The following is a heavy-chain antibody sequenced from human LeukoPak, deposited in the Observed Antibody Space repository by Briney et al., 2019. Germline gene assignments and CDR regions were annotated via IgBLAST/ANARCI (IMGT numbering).Heavy chain of an antibody. Sequence: EASVKVSCKASGGTFSSYAISWVRQAPGQGLEWMGGIIPIFGTANYAQKFQGRVTITADESTSTAYMELSSLRSEDTAVYYCARIHCSSTSCFGGLYYYYMDVWGKGTTVTVSS. D-gene: IGHD2-2*01. CDR2: IIPIFGTA. CDR3: ARIHCSSTSCFGGLYYYYMDV. CDR1: GGTFSSYA. J-gene: IGHJ6*03. V-gene: IGHV1-69*13.